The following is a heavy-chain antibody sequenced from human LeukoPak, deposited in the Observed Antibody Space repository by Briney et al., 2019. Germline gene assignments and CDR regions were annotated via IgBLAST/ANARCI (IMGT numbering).Heavy chain of an antibody. J-gene: IGHJ6*03. CDR2: IYYSGST. CDR3: ARASPMPAAPLAYYYYMDV. V-gene: IGHV4-59*08. CDR1: GGSISSYY. Sequence: SETLSLTCTVSGGSISSYYWSWIRQPPGKGLEWIGDIYYSGSTNYNPSLKSRVTISVDTSKDQFSLKLSSVTTADTAVYYCARASPMPAAPLAYYYYMDVWGKGTTVTVSS. D-gene: IGHD2-2*01.